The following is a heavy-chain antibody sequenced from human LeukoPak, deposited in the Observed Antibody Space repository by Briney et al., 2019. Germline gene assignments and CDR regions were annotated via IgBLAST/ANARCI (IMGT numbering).Heavy chain of an antibody. V-gene: IGHV3-23*01. J-gene: IGHJ1*01. Sequence: GGSLRLSCAASGFTFSSFAMSWVRQAPGKGLEWVSAISGSGGSTYYADSVKGRFTISRDNSKNTLYLQMNSLRAEDTAVYYCAKSYGVGIFGVVIIRYFQHWGQGTLVTVSS. CDR2: ISGSGGST. CDR3: AKSYGVGIFGVVIIRYFQH. CDR1: GFTFSSFA. D-gene: IGHD3-3*01.